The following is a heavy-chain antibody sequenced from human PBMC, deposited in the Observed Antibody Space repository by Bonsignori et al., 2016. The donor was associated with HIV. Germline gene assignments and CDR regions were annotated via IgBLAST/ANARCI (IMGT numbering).Heavy chain of an antibody. D-gene: IGHD3-22*01. V-gene: IGHV4-34*01. CDR3: ARGIPYYYDSSGYSGASFDY. J-gene: IGHJ4*02. CDR2: INHSGST. Sequence: SETLSLTCAVYGGSFSGYYWSWIRQPPGKGLEWIGEINHSGSTNYNPSLKSRVTISVDTSKNQFSLKLSSVTAADTAVYYCARGIPYYYDSSGYSGASFDYWGQGTLVTVSS. CDR1: GGSFSGYY.